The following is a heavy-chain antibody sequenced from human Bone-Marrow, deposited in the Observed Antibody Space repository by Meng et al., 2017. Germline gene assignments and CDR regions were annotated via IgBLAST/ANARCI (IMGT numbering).Heavy chain of an antibody. D-gene: IGHD4-23*01. V-gene: IGHV1-69*06. CDR1: GGTFSNYA. CDR2: IIVIFGAT. CDR3: ARGGEDYGGNRAPLRD. Sequence: SVKVSCKASGGTFSNYAITWVRQAPGQGLEWMGGIIVIFGATNYAQKFEGRVTVTADKSTSTAYMEMGGLTSEDTAVYYCARGGEDYGGNRAPLRDWGQGTLVTVSS. J-gene: IGHJ4*02.